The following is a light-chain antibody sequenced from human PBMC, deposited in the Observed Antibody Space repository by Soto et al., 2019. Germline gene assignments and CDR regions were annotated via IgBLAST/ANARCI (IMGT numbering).Light chain of an antibody. J-gene: IGKJ4*01. Sequence: PATLSVSPGDRATLSCRASESISTYLAWYQQRPGQAPKLLIYDASNRATGVPARFSGSGSGTDFTLTISSLEPEDFAVYYCQHRNNWPLTLGGGTKVDI. CDR2: DAS. V-gene: IGKV3-11*01. CDR3: QHRNNWPLT. CDR1: ESISTY.